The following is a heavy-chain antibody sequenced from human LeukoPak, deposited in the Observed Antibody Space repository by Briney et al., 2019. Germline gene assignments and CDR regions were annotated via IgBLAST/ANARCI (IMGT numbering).Heavy chain of an antibody. CDR2: IRYDGSNK. J-gene: IGHJ6*03. CDR1: GFTFNSYG. CDR3: AKDAEIVVVPAATTYYYYSMDV. Sequence: GGSLRLSCATSGFTFNSYGMHWVRQAPGKGLEWVAFIRYDGSNKYYADSVKGRFTISRDNSKNTLYLQMNSLRAEDTAVYYCAKDAEIVVVPAATTYYYYSMDVWGKGTTVTISS. D-gene: IGHD2-2*01. V-gene: IGHV3-30*02.